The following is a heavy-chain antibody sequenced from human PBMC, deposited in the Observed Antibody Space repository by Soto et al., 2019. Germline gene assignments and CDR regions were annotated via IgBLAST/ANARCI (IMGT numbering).Heavy chain of an antibody. D-gene: IGHD3-10*01. V-gene: IGHV5-51*01. CDR1: GYSFTSYW. CDR3: ARRKTISGYYYYYGMDV. J-gene: IGHJ6*02. Sequence: GESLKISCXGSGYSFTSYWIGWVRQMPGKGLEWMGIIYPGDSDTRYSPSFQGQVTISADKSISTAYLQWSSLKASDTAMYYCARRKTISGYYYYYGMDVWGQGTTVTVSS. CDR2: IYPGDSDT.